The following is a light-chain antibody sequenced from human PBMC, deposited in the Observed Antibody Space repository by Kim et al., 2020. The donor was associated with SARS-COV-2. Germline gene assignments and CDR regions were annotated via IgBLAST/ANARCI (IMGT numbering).Light chain of an antibody. CDR3: NSRDSSGNHLVV. CDR2: GKN. V-gene: IGLV3-19*01. J-gene: IGLJ2*01. Sequence: SSELTQDPAVSVALGQTVRITCQGDSLRSYYASWYQQKPGQAPVLVIYGKNNRPSGIPDRFSGSSSGNTASLTITGAQAEDEADYYCNSRDSSGNHLVVFGGGPQLTFL. CDR1: SLRSYY.